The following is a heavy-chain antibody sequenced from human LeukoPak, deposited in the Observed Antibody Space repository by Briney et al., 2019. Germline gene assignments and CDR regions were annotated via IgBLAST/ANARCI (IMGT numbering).Heavy chain of an antibody. Sequence: PGGSLRLSCAASGFTFSSYAMNWVRQAPGKGLEWVSAISGSGGSTYYADSVKGRFTISRDNSKNTLCLQMNSLRAEDTAVYYCAKAGAVVVVAAKYFDYWGQGTLVTVSS. CDR2: ISGSGGST. CDR1: GFTFSSYA. D-gene: IGHD2-15*01. J-gene: IGHJ4*02. V-gene: IGHV3-23*01. CDR3: AKAGAVVVVAAKYFDY.